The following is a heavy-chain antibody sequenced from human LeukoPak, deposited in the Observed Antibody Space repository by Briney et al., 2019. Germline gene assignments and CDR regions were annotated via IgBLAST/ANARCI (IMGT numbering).Heavy chain of an antibody. CDR2: IYYSGST. CDR1: GGSLSRDIYY. Sequence: SETLSLTCTVSGGSLSRDIYYWGWIRQPPGKGLEWIGSIYYSGSTYYNPSLESRVTISVDTSKNQFSLKLSSVTAADTAVYYCARLTTDSTYHSGWFDPWGQGTRVTVSS. D-gene: IGHD3-22*01. J-gene: IGHJ5*02. CDR3: ARLTTDSTYHSGWFDP. V-gene: IGHV4-39*01.